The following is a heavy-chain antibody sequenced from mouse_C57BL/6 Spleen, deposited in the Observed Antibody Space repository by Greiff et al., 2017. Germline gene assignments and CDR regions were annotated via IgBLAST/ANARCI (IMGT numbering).Heavy chain of an antibody. CDR2: IHPNSGST. J-gene: IGHJ1*03. V-gene: IGHV1-64*01. CDR3: AREGYYKYFDV. D-gene: IGHD2-12*01. Sequence: VQLQQPGAELVKPGASVKLSCKASGYTFTSYWMHWVKQRPGQGLEWIGMIHPNSGSTNYNEKFKGKATLTVDKSSSTAYMQLSSLTSEDSAVYYCAREGYYKYFDVWGTGTTVTVSS. CDR1: GYTFTSYW.